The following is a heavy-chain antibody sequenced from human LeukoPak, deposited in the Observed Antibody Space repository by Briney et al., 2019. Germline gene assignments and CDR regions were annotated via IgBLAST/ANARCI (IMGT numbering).Heavy chain of an antibody. CDR2: ISSSGAYI. V-gene: IGHV3-21*01. D-gene: IGHD6-13*01. J-gene: IGHJ4*02. Sequence: GGSLRLSCTASGFTFSDYPMNWVRQAPGKGLEWVSSISSSGAYIYYADSLKGRFTISKDNAKNSLYLQVNSLRVEDTAVYYCARGPLIAAAGTWWGQGTLVTVSS. CDR3: ARGPLIAAAGTW. CDR1: GFTFSDYP.